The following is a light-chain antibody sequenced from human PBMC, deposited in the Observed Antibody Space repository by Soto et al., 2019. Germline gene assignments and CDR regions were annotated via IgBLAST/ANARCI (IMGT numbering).Light chain of an antibody. Sequence: IVMTQSPATLSMSPGDRATLSCRASQNVATNEASYQQKTGQSPRLIIYGASIRATGVPARCSGSGSGTEFTLTIDSLQSEDFAVVYFHQATSCLSAFVRGTRV. CDR1: QNVATN. CDR2: GAS. J-gene: IGKJ4*01. V-gene: IGKV3-15*01. CDR3: HQATSCLSA.